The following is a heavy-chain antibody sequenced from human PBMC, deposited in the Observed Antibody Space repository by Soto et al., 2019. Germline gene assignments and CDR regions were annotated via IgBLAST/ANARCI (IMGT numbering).Heavy chain of an antibody. V-gene: IGHV3-33*01. Sequence: AGWSLRLSCAASGFTFSSYGMHWVRQAPGKGLEWVAVIWYDGSNKYYADSVKGRFTISRDNSKNTLYLQMNSLRAEDTAVYYWASIAVDARRNAGDIWGQGTRVTVS. J-gene: IGHJ3*02. D-gene: IGHD6-19*01. CDR3: ASIAVDARRNAGDI. CDR2: IWYDGSNK. CDR1: GFTFSSYG.